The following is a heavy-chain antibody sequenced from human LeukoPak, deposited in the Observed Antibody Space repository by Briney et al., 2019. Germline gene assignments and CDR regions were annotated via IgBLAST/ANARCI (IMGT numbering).Heavy chain of an antibody. CDR2: IYYSGST. CDR3: ATALDSSGYNGDAFDI. V-gene: IGHV4-59*01. J-gene: IGHJ3*02. D-gene: IGHD3-22*01. CDR1: GGSISSYY. Sequence: SETLSLTCTGSGGSISSYYWSWIRQPPGKGLEWIGYIYYSGSTNYNPSLKSRVTISVDTSMNSFSLKLSSVTAADTAVYYCATALDSSGYNGDAFDIWRQGTMVTVSS.